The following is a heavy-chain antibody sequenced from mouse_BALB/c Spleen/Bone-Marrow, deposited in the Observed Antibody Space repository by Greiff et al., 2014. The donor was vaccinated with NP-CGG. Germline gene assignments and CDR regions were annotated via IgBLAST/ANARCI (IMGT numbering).Heavy chain of an antibody. CDR2: INTNNDGT. J-gene: IGHJ4*01. Sequence: QVQLQQSGAELVKPGASVKLSCKASGYTFTSYYMSWVKQSPGQGLEWIGEINTNNDGTNFNEKFKSKATLTADKSSSTAYMQLSRHTSEESAVYYCARAAKDPDAMDYWGQGTPVTVSS. CDR1: GYTFTSYY. V-gene: IGHV1S81*02. CDR3: ARAAKDPDAMDY.